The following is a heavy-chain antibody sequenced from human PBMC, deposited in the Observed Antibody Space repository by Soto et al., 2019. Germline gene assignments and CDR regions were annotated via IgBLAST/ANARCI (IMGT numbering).Heavy chain of an antibody. Sequence: LWKTLSLTCTVSGGSISSDYWSWIRPPPGKGLEWIGYIYYSGSTNYNPSLKSRVTISVDTSKNQFSLKLSSVTAADTAVYYCARAMVVTQNWFDPWGQGTLVTVSS. CDR1: GGSISSDY. V-gene: IGHV4-59*08. CDR2: IYYSGST. J-gene: IGHJ5*02. D-gene: IGHD2-21*02. CDR3: ARAMVVTQNWFDP.